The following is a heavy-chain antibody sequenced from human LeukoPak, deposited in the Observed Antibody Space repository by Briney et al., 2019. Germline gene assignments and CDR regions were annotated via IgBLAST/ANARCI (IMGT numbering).Heavy chain of an antibody. V-gene: IGHV1-8*01. CDR2: MNPNSGNT. CDR3: VRRSSSWYAFDYFDY. CDR1: GYTFTSYD. Sequence: GASVKVSCKASGYTFTSYDINWVRQATGQGLEWMGWMNPNSGNTGYAQKFQGRVTMTRNTSISTAYMELSSLRSVDTAVYYCVRRSSSWYAFDYFDYWGQGTLVTVSS. J-gene: IGHJ4*02. D-gene: IGHD6-13*01.